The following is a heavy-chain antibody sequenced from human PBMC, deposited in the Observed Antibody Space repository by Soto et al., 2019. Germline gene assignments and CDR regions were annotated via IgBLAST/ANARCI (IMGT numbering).Heavy chain of an antibody. CDR1: GYTFTSYG. V-gene: IGHV1-18*01. D-gene: IGHD2-2*01. CDR3: ARPHCSITSCYALFDY. CDR2: ISVYNGNT. Sequence: ASVKVSRKASGYTFTSYGISWVRQAPGQGLEWMGWISVYNGNTNYAEKLQGRVTMTTDTSTSTAYMELRSLRSDDTAVYYCARPHCSITSCYALFDYWGQGTLVTVSS. J-gene: IGHJ4*02.